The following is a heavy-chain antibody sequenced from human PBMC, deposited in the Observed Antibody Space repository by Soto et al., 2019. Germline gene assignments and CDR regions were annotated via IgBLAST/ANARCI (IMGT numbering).Heavy chain of an antibody. Sequence: QVQLQESGPGLVKPSGTLSLTCAVSGGSIRSSNWWSWVRQPPGKGLEWIGQIYHTGSTNYNPSLESRVTMSVDNSKNQFFLKLTSVTAADTAVYYCAMVIVGGMYLDFWGRGSPVTVSS. D-gene: IGHD1-26*01. CDR3: AMVIVGGMYLDF. CDR2: IYHTGST. V-gene: IGHV4-4*02. J-gene: IGHJ4*02. CDR1: GGSIRSSNW.